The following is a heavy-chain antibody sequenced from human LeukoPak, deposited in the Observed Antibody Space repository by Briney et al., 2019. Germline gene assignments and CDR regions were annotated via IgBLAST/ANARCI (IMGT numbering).Heavy chain of an antibody. Sequence: SETLSLTCTVSGGSISSYYWSWIRQPAGKGLEWIGRIYTSGSTNYNPSLKSRVTMSVDTSKNQFSLKLRSVTAADTAVYYCARDYYGSGGYYYMDVWGKGTTVTVSS. V-gene: IGHV4-4*07. J-gene: IGHJ6*03. CDR1: GGSISSYY. CDR2: IYTSGST. D-gene: IGHD3-10*01. CDR3: ARDYYGSGGYYYMDV.